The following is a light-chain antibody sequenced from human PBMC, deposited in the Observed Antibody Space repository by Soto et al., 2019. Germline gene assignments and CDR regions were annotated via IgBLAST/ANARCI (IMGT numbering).Light chain of an antibody. J-gene: IGKJ3*01. Sequence: DIQMTQSPSTLSASVGERVTITCRASQSISNWLAGYQQKPARAPKLLIYDASSLESGVPSRCSGGGAGTEFTLTISSLQPDDFATEYCQQYNSYSRTFGPGTKVDIK. V-gene: IGKV1-5*01. CDR2: DAS. CDR1: QSISNW. CDR3: QQYNSYSRT.